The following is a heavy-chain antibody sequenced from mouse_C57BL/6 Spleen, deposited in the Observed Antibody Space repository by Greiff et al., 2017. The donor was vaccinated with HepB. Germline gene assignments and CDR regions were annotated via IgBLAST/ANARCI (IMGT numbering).Heavy chain of an antibody. CDR1: GFSLTSYG. CDR2: IWSDGST. J-gene: IGHJ1*03. V-gene: IGHV2-6-1*01. Sequence: QVQLKESGPGLVAPSQSLSITCTVSGFSLTSYGVHWVRQPPGKGLEWLVVIWSDGSTTYNSALKSRLSISKDNSKSQVFLKMNSLQTDDTAMYYCARQRDYYGSSDWYFDVWGTGTTVTVSS. CDR3: ARQRDYYGSSDWYFDV. D-gene: IGHD1-1*01.